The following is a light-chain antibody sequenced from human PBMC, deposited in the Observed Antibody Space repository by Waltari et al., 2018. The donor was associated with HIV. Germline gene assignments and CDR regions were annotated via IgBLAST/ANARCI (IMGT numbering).Light chain of an antibody. CDR3: QHLDSNPS. V-gene: IGKV1-9*01. CDR2: ASS. CDR1: RDIKSY. J-gene: IGKJ4*01. Sequence: DIQLTQSPSFLSASVGDIVTITCRASRDIKSYLAWYQQRPGRAPNLLMYASSTLESGVPSRFSGSGSGTEFTLTITSLQPEDIATYFCQHLDSNPSFGAWTTVGLK.